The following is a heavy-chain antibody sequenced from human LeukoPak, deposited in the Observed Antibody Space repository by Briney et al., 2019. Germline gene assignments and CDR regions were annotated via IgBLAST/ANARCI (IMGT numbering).Heavy chain of an antibody. D-gene: IGHD4-17*01. CDR2: FKQDVSEK. V-gene: IGHV3-7*01. J-gene: IGHJ4*02. Sequence: GGSLRFSCAASGFTFSSYWMSWVRQAPGKGLEGVANFKQDVSEKSHVDSVKGRFTISRDNAQNSLYLQMNSLKAEDTAVYYCARGLYGDYLVDYWGQGTLVTVSS. CDR3: ARGLYGDYLVDY. CDR1: GFTFSSYW.